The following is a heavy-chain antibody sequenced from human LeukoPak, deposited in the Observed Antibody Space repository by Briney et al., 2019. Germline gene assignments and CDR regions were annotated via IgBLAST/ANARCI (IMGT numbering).Heavy chain of an antibody. CDR1: GGSFSGYY. Sequence: PSETLSLTCAVYGGSFSGYYWSWIRQPPGKGLEWIGEINHSGSTNYNPSLKSRVTISVDTSKNQFPLKLSSVTAADTAVYYCARVRSGYGRSAFDIWGQGTMVTVSS. D-gene: IGHD5-12*01. J-gene: IGHJ3*02. CDR2: INHSGST. V-gene: IGHV4-34*01. CDR3: ARVRSGYGRSAFDI.